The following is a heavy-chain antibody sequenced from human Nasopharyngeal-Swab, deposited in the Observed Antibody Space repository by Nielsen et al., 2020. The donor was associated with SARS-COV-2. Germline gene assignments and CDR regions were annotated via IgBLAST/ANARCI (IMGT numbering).Heavy chain of an antibody. V-gene: IGHV1-18*01. CDR2: ISAYNGNT. D-gene: IGHD5-24*01. CDR1: GGTFRCYG. J-gene: IGHJ6*03. Sequence: ASVKVSCKASGGTFRCYGISWMRHAPAQGLEGMGWISAYNGNTNYAKKLQGRVTMTTDTSTSTAYMELRSLRSDDTAVYYCARVMEMATILVGYYYYMDVWGKGTTVTVSS. CDR3: ARVMEMATILVGYYYYMDV.